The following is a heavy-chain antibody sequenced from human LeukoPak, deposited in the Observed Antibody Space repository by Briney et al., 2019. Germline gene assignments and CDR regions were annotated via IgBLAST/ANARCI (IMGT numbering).Heavy chain of an antibody. CDR1: GFSFSSYW. Sequence: GGSLRLSCAASGFSFSSYWMSWVRQAPGMGLEWVANIRQDGGLKNYVESVKGRFTISRDNAKNSLYLQMNSLRAEDTAVYYCARENDYGDYWGQGTLATVSS. J-gene: IGHJ4*02. CDR3: ARENDYGDY. CDR2: IRQDGGLK. V-gene: IGHV3-7*01.